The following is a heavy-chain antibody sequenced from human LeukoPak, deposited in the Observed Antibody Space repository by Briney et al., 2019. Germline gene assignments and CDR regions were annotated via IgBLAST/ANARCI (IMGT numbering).Heavy chain of an antibody. CDR2: IYHSGST. Sequence: SQILSLTCAVSGGSISSGGYSWSWIRQPPGKGLEWIGYIYHSGSTYYNPSLKSRVTISVDRSKNQFSLKLSSVTAADTAAYYCARVGRYDRFFDYWGQGTLVTVSS. D-gene: IGHD1-14*01. V-gene: IGHV4-30-2*01. J-gene: IGHJ4*02. CDR3: ARVGRYDRFFDY. CDR1: GGSISSGGYS.